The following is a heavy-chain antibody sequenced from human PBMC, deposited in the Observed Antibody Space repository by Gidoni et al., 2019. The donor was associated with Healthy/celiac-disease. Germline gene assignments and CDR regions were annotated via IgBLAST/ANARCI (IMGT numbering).Heavy chain of an antibody. Sequence: QLQLQESGPGLVKPSETLSLTCTVSGGSISRSSYYWGWIRQPPGKGLEWIGSIYYSGSTYYNPSLKSRVTISVDTSKNQFSLKLSSVTAADTAVYYCARLDYGDSLLSPDYWGQGTLVTVSS. J-gene: IGHJ4*02. V-gene: IGHV4-39*01. CDR2: IYYSGST. D-gene: IGHD4-17*01. CDR1: GGSISRSSYY. CDR3: ARLDYGDSLLSPDY.